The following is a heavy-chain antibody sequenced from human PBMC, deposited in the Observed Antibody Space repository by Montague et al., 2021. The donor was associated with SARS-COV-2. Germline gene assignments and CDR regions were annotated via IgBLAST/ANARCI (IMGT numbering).Heavy chain of an antibody. CDR3: ARRVATAGIFDY. CDR1: GASIRSDSYY. CDR2: IYSSGST. V-gene: IGHV4-39*02. Sequence: SETLSLTCNVSGASIRSDSYYWGWVRQPPGKGLEWIVDIYSSGSTYYNPSLKSRVTISVDTSQNHVSLRLSSVTAADTAVYFCARRVATAGIFDYWGQGALVTVSS. D-gene: IGHD6-13*01. J-gene: IGHJ4*02.